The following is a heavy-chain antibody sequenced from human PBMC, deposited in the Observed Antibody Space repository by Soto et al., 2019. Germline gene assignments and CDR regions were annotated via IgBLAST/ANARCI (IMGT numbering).Heavy chain of an antibody. Sequence: GGSLRLSCAASGLTFSSYGMHWVRQAPGKGLEWVEVIWYDGSNKYYADSVKGRFTISRDNSKNTLYLQMNSLRAEDTAVYYCVRDKDILTGYSYYLDYWGQGTLVTVSS. J-gene: IGHJ4*02. CDR3: VRDKDILTGYSYYLDY. CDR2: IWYDGSNK. V-gene: IGHV3-33*01. CDR1: GLTFSSYG. D-gene: IGHD3-9*01.